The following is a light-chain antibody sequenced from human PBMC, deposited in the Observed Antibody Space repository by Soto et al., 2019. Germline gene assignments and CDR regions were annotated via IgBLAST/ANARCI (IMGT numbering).Light chain of an antibody. CDR2: GAA. CDR3: QQYGTSPLT. Sequence: EIVLTQSPGTLSLSPGEGATLSCRASENVYINSLAWYQQKPGQPPRLLIYGAATRASAVPDRFSGSGSGADFTRTITRLEPEDFAVYYCQQYGTSPLTFGPGTRVD. V-gene: IGKV3-20*01. CDR1: ENVYINS. J-gene: IGKJ3*01.